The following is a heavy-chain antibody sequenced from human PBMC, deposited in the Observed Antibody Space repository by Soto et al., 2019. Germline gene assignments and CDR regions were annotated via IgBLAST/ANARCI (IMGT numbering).Heavy chain of an antibody. Sequence: GASVKVSCKASGYTFTSYAIHWVRQAPGQRLEWMGWINAGNGNTKYSQKFQGRVTITRDTSASTAYMELSSLRSEDTAVYHCARDRGGPVVPAARFDYWGRGTLVTVSS. CDR3: ARDRGGPVVPAARFDY. CDR1: GYTFTSYA. D-gene: IGHD2-2*01. V-gene: IGHV1-3*01. CDR2: INAGNGNT. J-gene: IGHJ4*02.